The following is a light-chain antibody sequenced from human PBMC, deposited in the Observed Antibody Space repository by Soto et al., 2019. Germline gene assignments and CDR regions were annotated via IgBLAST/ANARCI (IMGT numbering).Light chain of an antibody. CDR2: DGS. CDR1: QSIGRL. V-gene: IGKV1-5*01. Sequence: DIQMTQSPSTLPASVGDRVTITCRASQSIGRLLAWYQQKPGKAPNLLIYDGSSLEGGVPSRFSGSVSGTEFTLTISSLQPDDFATYYCQQYTSSSPWTFGQGTNVEIK. J-gene: IGKJ1*01. CDR3: QQYTSSSPWT.